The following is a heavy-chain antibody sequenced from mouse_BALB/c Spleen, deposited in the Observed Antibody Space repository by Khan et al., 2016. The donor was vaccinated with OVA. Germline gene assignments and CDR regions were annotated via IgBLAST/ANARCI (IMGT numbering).Heavy chain of an antibody. CDR3: ARSNSLWPVDS. Sequence: VQLQQSGAELVKPGASVKLSCTASGFNIKDTYMHWVKQRPEQGLEWVGRVDPAKGNTKYDPKFQAKATITADTSSNIAYLQFSSLTSEDTAVSYCARSNSLWPVDSWGQGASVTVSS. J-gene: IGHJ4*01. V-gene: IGHV14-3*02. CDR2: VDPAKGNT. CDR1: GFNIKDTY. D-gene: IGHD1-1*01.